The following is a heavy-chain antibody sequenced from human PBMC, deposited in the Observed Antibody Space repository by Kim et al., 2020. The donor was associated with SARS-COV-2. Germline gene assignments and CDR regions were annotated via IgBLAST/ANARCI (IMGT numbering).Heavy chain of an antibody. CDR1: GGAINSGGHY. J-gene: IGHJ4*02. CDR3: ARGSDIRFDY. V-gene: IGHV4-31*03. CDR2: IYYSGTT. Sequence: SETLSLTCSVSGGAINSGGHYWSWIRQHPERGLEWIGYIYYSGTTYYNPSLKSRLTISGDTSKNQFSLRLTSVAAADTAVYYCARGSDIRFDYLGQGALV. D-gene: IGHD3-9*01.